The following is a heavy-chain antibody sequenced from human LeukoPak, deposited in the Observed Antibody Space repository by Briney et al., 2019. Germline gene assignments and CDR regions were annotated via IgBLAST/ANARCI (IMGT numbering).Heavy chain of an antibody. Sequence: SQTLSLTCAISGDSVSSNSAAWHWIRQSPSRGLEWLGRTYYRSTWYNDYAVSVKSRITINPDTSKNQFSLQLNSVTPEDTAVYHCARGAHNSGWLWGQGTLVTVSS. CDR1: GDSVSSNSAA. J-gene: IGHJ4*02. CDR2: TYYRSTWYN. D-gene: IGHD6-19*01. V-gene: IGHV6-1*01. CDR3: ARGAHNSGWL.